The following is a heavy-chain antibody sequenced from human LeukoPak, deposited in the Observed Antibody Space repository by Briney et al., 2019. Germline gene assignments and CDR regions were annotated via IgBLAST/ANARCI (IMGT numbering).Heavy chain of an antibody. D-gene: IGHD2-2*01. J-gene: IGHJ4*02. CDR2: GSGGST. V-gene: IGHV3-23*01. CDR3: TRDSLRCSSSTCYREGY. Sequence: GSGGSTYYADSVKGRFTISRDNSKNTLYLQMNRLRAEDTAFYYCTRDSLRCSSSTCYREGYWGQGTLVTVSS.